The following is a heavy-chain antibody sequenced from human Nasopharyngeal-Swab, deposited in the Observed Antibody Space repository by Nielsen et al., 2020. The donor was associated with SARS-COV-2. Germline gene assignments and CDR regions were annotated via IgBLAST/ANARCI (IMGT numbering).Heavy chain of an antibody. V-gene: IGHV4-39*01. Sequence: PGKGLEWIGSIYYSGSTYYNPSLKSRVTISVDTSKNQFSLKLSSVTAADTAVYHCARHLFTMIVVVISDAFDIWGQGTMVTVSS. CDR2: IYYSGST. J-gene: IGHJ3*02. D-gene: IGHD3-22*01. CDR3: ARHLFTMIVVVISDAFDI.